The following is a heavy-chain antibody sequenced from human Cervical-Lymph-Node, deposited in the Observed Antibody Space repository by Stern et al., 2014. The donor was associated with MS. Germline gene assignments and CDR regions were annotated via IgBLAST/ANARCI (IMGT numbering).Heavy chain of an antibody. V-gene: IGHV1-69*06. CDR3: AKWPDIAQMIGEKLEARRTGGMDL. CDR2: IIHILGTH. Sequence: QVQLVQSGAEVNPPGSSVKVSCKASGGTFNYFGITWVRQAPGQVLEWMGGIIHILGTHNSAQKFQDRITISADTSTSTVYMEVISLRSDDTAVFYCAKWPDIAQMIGEKLEARRTGGMDLWGQGTMVTVSS. CDR1: GGTFNYFG. D-gene: IGHD6-6*01. J-gene: IGHJ6*02.